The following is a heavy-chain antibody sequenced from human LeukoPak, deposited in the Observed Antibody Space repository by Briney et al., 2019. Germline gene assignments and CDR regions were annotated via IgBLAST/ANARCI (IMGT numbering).Heavy chain of an antibody. V-gene: IGHV1-24*01. D-gene: IGHD3-22*01. CDR1: GYTLTELF. J-gene: IGHJ4*02. CDR3: ATDIAQYDSSGYYFY. CDR2: FDPEDGET. Sequence: ASVKVSCKVSGYTLTELFMHWVRQAPGKGLEWMGGFDPEDGETIYAQKFQGRVTMTEDTSTDTAYMELSSLRSEDTAVYYCATDIAQYDSSGYYFYWGQGTLVTVSS.